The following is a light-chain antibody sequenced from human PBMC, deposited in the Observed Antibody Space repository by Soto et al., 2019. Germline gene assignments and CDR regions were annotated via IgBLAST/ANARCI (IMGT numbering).Light chain of an antibody. CDR2: DAS. V-gene: IGKV3-11*01. CDR1: QSVSSY. Sequence: EIVLTQSPATLSLSPGERATLSCRASQSVSSYLAWYQQKPGQAPRLLIYDASNRATGIPARFRGSGSETDFTLTISSLEPEDVAVYYCQQRSNWPSVTFGGGTKVEIK. CDR3: QQRSNWPSVT. J-gene: IGKJ4*01.